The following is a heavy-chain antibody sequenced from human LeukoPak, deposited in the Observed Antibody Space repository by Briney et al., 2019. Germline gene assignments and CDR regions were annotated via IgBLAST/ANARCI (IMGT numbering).Heavy chain of an antibody. Sequence: SETLSLTCTVSGGSISSSSYYWGWIRQPPGKGLGWIGSIYYSGSTYYNPSLKSRVTISVDTSKNQFSLKLSSVTAADTAVYYCARHADIVVVPAAVAYFDYWGQGTLVTVSS. CDR2: IYYSGST. V-gene: IGHV4-39*01. CDR1: GGSISSSSYY. D-gene: IGHD2-2*01. CDR3: ARHADIVVVPAAVAYFDY. J-gene: IGHJ4*02.